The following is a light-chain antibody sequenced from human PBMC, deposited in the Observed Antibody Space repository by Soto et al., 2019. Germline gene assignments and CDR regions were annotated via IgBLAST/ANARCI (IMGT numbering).Light chain of an antibody. CDR1: QSVSDS. Sequence: DIQMTQSPSALSASVGDTVTITCRASQSVSDSLAWYQVKPGEAPKLLIFDVSNLETGVLSRFSGSGSGTEFSLTIRGLQPDDFATYYCQQYDYSRTFGQGTKVDIK. V-gene: IGKV1-5*01. J-gene: IGKJ1*01. CDR3: QQYDYSRT. CDR2: DVS.